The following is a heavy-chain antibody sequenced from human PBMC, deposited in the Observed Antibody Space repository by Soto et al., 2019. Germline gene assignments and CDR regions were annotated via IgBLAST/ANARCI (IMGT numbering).Heavy chain of an antibody. CDR2: IIPIFGTA. D-gene: IGHD3-16*02. Sequence: QVQLVQSGAEVKKPGSSVKVSCKASGGTFSSYAISWVRQAPGQGLEWMGGIIPIFGTANYAQKFQGRVTITADESTSTAYMGLSSLRSEDTAVYYCARALMITFGGVIVKDYYGMDVWGQGTTVTVSS. CDR3: ARALMITFGGVIVKDYYGMDV. V-gene: IGHV1-69*01. CDR1: GGTFSSYA. J-gene: IGHJ6*02.